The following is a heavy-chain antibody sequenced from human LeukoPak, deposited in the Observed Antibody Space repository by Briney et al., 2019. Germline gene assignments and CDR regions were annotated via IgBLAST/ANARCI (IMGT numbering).Heavy chain of an antibody. CDR1: GFTITSWR. Sequence: SGGSLRLSCAASGFTITSWRMNWVRQAPGKGLEWLSYISSGSSPIYYADSVKGRFTISRDDAKNLVYPQMNSLRAEDTAVYYCTYLRTPYYNDKWLDPWGQGALVTVSS. CDR3: TYLRTPYYNDKWLDP. CDR2: ISSGSSPI. V-gene: IGHV3-48*04. J-gene: IGHJ5*02. D-gene: IGHD3/OR15-3a*01.